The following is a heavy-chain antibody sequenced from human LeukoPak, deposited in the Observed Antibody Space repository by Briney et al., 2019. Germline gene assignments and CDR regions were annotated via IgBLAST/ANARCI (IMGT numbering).Heavy chain of an antibody. J-gene: IGHJ6*02. D-gene: IGHD3-3*01. V-gene: IGHV4-59*01. Sequence: AETLSLTCTVSGGSISSYHWSWIRQPPGKGLEWIGHIYYSGSTNYNPSLKSRVTISLDTSKNQFSLKPSSVTAADTAVYYCTRSLGVVIHGGMDVWGQGTTVTVS. CDR3: TRSLGVVIHGGMDV. CDR2: IYYSGST. CDR1: GGSISSYH.